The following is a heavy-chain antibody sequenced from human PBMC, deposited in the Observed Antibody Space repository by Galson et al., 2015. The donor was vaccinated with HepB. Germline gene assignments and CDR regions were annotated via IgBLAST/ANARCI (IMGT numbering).Heavy chain of an antibody. Sequence: SLRLSCAASGFTCSSYWMTWVRQAPGKGLEWVANIKQDGSEKYYVASVKGRFTISRDNAKNSLYLQMDSLRTEDTVVYFCARDSRYSSVWSPRPLDYWGQGTLVTVSS. V-gene: IGHV3-7*03. CDR1: GFTCSSYW. CDR2: IKQDGSEK. CDR3: ARDSRYSSVWSPRPLDY. D-gene: IGHD6-19*01. J-gene: IGHJ4*02.